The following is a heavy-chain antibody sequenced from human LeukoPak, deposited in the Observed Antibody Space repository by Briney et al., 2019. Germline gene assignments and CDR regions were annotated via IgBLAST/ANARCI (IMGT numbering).Heavy chain of an antibody. CDR3: ARDRGFGELFNYFDY. CDR1: GSTFSSYG. Sequence: GGSLRLSCAASGSTFSSYGMHWVRQAPGKGLEWVAVIWYDGSNKYYADSVKGRFTISRDNSKNTLYLQMNSLRAEDTAVYYCARDRGFGELFNYFDYWGQGTLVTVSS. J-gene: IGHJ4*02. CDR2: IWYDGSNK. D-gene: IGHD3-10*01. V-gene: IGHV3-33*01.